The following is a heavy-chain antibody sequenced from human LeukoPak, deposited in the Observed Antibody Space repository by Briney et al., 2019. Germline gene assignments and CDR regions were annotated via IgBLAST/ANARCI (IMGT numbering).Heavy chain of an antibody. J-gene: IGHJ4*02. CDR1: GGFISNYY. Sequence: SETLSLTCTVSGGFISNYYWSWIRQPPGKGLEWIGYIYYSGSTNYNPSLKSRVTISVDTSKNQFSLKLSSVTAADTAVYYCARFSAANSRWFDYWGQGTQVTVSS. V-gene: IGHV4-59*01. CDR3: ARFSAANSRWFDY. D-gene: IGHD6-13*01. CDR2: IYYSGST.